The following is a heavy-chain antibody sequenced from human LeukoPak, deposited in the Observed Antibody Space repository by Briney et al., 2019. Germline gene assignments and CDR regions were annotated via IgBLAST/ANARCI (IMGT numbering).Heavy chain of an antibody. CDR2: IRYDGSNK. CDR1: GFTFSSYG. J-gene: IGHJ4*02. D-gene: IGHD3-22*01. Sequence: GGSLRLSCAASGFTFSSYGMHWVRQAPGKGLEWVAFIRYDGSNKYYADSVKGRFTISRDNSKNTLYLQMNSLRAEDTAVYYCARYAPITMIVGDFDYWGQGTLVTVSS. CDR3: ARYAPITMIVGDFDY. V-gene: IGHV3-30*02.